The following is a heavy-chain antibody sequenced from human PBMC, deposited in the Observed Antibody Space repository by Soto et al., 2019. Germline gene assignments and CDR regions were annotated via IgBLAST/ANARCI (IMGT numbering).Heavy chain of an antibody. D-gene: IGHD2-8*02. J-gene: IGHJ4*02. CDR1: GVSFSGYY. Sequence: PSETLSLTCAVYGVSFSGYYWTWIRQPPGTGLEWIGEINHSGSTNYNPSLKSRVTISVDTSKNQFSLKLTSVTAAGTAVYYCARDKITGLFDYWGQGTLVTVSS. CDR3: ARDKITGLFDY. CDR2: INHSGST. V-gene: IGHV4-34*01.